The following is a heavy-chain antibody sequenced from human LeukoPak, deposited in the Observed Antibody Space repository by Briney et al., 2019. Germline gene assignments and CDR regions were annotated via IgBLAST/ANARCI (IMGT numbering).Heavy chain of an antibody. V-gene: IGHV4-30-4*07. CDR3: VRGVGGEYFYFDR. D-gene: IGHD1-26*01. J-gene: IGHJ4*02. Sequence: SETLSLTCGVSGDSISSDGHSWRWIRQPPGKGLEWVGYIYHSGAAYHNPSLKSRLALSVDTSNNQFSLRLRSVAAADTAVYYCVRGVGGEYFYFDRWGQGALVTVSA. CDR2: IYHSGAA. CDR1: GDSISSDGHS.